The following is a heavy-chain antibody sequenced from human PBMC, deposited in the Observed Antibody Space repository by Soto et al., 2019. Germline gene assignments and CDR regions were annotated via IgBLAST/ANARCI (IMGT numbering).Heavy chain of an antibody. D-gene: IGHD2-15*01. CDR1: GGSFSGYF. J-gene: IGHJ6*03. Sequence: SETLSLTCAVYGGSFSGYFWNWIRQPPGKGLEWIGEINDSGSTNYNPSLKSRVTISVDTSKNQFSLKLSSVTAADTAMYYCATSRGELYCSGGSCYYYYYMDVCGKGTTVTVSS. CDR3: ATSRGELYCSGGSCYYYYYMDV. V-gene: IGHV4-34*01. CDR2: INDSGST.